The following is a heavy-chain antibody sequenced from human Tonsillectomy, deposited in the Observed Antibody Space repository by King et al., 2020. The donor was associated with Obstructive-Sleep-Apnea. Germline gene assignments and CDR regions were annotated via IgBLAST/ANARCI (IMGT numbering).Heavy chain of an antibody. CDR3: AKDDYDISLDY. CDR1: GFTFDDYS. CDR2: ITWDGGRT. Sequence: QLVQSGGVVVQPGGSLRLSCAASGFTFDDYSMQWVRQAPGKGLEWVSLITWDGGRTYYADSVEGRFTISRDNSKNSLYLQMSSLRTEDTAVYFCAKDDYDISLDYWGQGTLVTVSS. D-gene: IGHD3-9*01. V-gene: IGHV3-43*01. J-gene: IGHJ4*02.